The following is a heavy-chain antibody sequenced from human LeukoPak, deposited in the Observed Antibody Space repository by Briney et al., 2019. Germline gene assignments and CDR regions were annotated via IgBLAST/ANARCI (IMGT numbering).Heavy chain of an antibody. CDR2: IYSGGST. Sequence: PGGSLRLSCAASGFTVSSNYMSGVRQAPGKGLEWVSVIYSGGSTYYADSVKGRFTISRDNNKNTLYLQINSLRAEDTAVYYGAKDGVQWIPYYFDYWGQGTLVTVSS. D-gene: IGHD5-18*01. CDR3: AKDGVQWIPYYFDY. CDR1: GFTVSSNY. J-gene: IGHJ4*02. V-gene: IGHV3-53*01.